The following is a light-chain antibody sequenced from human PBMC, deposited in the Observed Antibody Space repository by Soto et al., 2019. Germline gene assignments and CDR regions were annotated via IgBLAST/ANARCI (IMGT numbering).Light chain of an antibody. CDR1: QSVFYSPTNKHY. CDR2: WAS. Sequence: DIVMTQSPDSLAVSLGERATINCKSSQSVFYSPTNKHYLAWYQQKPGQPPKLLIYWASTRESGVPDRFSGSGSGIDFTLTISSLQAEDVAVYYCKQYYSTPVTFGGGTKVEIK. CDR3: KQYYSTPVT. V-gene: IGKV4-1*01. J-gene: IGKJ4*01.